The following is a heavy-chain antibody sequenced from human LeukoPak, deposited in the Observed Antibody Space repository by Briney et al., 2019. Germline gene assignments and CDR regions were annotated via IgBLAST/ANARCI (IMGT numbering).Heavy chain of an antibody. Sequence: ASVKVSCKASGYTFTGYYMYWVRQAPGQGLEWMGRINPNSGGTNYAQKFQGRVTMTRDTSISTAYMELSRLRSDDTAVYYCSTWNYYDSSGFIDYWGQGTLVTVSS. D-gene: IGHD3-22*01. CDR3: STWNYYDSSGFIDY. CDR2: INPNSGGT. CDR1: GYTFTGYY. J-gene: IGHJ4*02. V-gene: IGHV1-2*06.